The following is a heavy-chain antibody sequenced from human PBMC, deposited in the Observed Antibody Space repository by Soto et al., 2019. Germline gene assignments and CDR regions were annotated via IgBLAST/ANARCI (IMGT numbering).Heavy chain of an antibody. Sequence: ASVKVSCKASGYTFTSYYMHWVRQAPGQGLEWMGIINPSGGSTSYAQKFQGRVTMTRDTSTSTVYMELSSLRSEDTAVYYCARDRVVVKLSDAFDIWGQGTMVTVSS. CDR1: GYTFTSYY. CDR3: ARDRVVVKLSDAFDI. J-gene: IGHJ3*02. D-gene: IGHD2-15*01. V-gene: IGHV1-46*01. CDR2: INPSGGST.